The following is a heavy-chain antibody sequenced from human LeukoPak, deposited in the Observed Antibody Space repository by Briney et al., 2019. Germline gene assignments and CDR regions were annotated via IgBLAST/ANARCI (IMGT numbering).Heavy chain of an antibody. V-gene: IGHV3-7*03. CDR1: GFTFSSYW. CDR2: IKQDGSEK. Sequence: PGGSLRLSYAASGFTFSSYWMSWVRQAPGKGLEWVANIKQDGSEKYYVDSVKGRSTISRDNAKNSLYLQMNSLRAEDTAVYYCAREEGYSYGNWAYYYYYGMDVWGQGTTVTVSS. J-gene: IGHJ6*02. D-gene: IGHD5-18*01. CDR3: AREEGYSYGNWAYYYYYGMDV.